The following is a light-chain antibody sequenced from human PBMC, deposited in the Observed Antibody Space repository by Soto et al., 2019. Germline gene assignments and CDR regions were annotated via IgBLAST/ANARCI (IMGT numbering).Light chain of an antibody. CDR2: GAS. CDR1: QSVRTK. Sequence: IVMYQSPGTLSVSPGEGATLSCRASQSVRTKLAWYQQKAGQAPRLLIYGASTRATGIPDRFSGSGSGTEFTLTINRLEPEDFAVYYCQQYGSSPTFGLGTKVDIK. J-gene: IGKJ1*01. V-gene: IGKV3-20*01. CDR3: QQYGSSPT.